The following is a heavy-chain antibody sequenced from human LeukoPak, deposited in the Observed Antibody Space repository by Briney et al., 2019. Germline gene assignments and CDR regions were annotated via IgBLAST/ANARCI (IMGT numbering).Heavy chain of an antibody. CDR1: GGTFSSYA. V-gene: IGHV1-69*05. D-gene: IGHD2-8*01. J-gene: IGHJ6*03. Sequence: GASVKVSCKASGGTFSSYAISWVRQAPGQGLEWTGGIIPLLGKANYAQKFQGRVTITTDESTSTAYMELSSLRSEDTAVYYCARSPELMVYATTSYYYYYMDVWGKGTTVTVSS. CDR3: ARSPELMVYATTSYYYYYMDV. CDR2: IIPLLGKA.